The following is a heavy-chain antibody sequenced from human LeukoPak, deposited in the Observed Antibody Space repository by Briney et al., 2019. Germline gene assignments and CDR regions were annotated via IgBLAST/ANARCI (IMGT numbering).Heavy chain of an antibody. Sequence: PSETLSLTCTVSGYSISSGYYWGWLRHPPGKGLEWVGRIYHSGSTYYNPSLKSRVTISVDTSKNQFSLKLSSVTAADPAVYYCARTHYYDSSGYYGFDYWGQGTLVTVSS. D-gene: IGHD3-22*01. V-gene: IGHV4-38-2*02. CDR2: IYHSGST. CDR3: ARTHYYDSSGYYGFDY. CDR1: GYSISSGYY. J-gene: IGHJ4*02.